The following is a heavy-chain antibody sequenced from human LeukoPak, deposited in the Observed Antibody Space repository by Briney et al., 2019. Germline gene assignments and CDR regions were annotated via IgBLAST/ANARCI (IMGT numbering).Heavy chain of an antibody. J-gene: IGHJ4*02. CDR3: ASFSGVPYYYDSSGYYAFDY. D-gene: IGHD3-22*01. CDR1: GGSISSYY. V-gene: IGHV4-59*08. Sequence: PSETLSLTCTVSGGSISSYYWSWIRQPPGKGLEWIGYIYYSGSTNYNPSLKSRVTISVDTSKNQFSLKLSSVTAADTAVYYCASFSGVPYYYDSSGYYAFDYWGQGTLVTVSS. CDR2: IYYSGST.